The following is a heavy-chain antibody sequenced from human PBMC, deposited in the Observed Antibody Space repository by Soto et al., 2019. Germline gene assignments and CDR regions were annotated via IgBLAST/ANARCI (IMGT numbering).Heavy chain of an antibody. CDR1: GYTFTGYN. CDR3: TRGDCAATRFLYHSWFDP. J-gene: IGHJ5*02. Sequence: QVQLVQSGAEVKKPGASVKVSCKASGYTFTGYNMHWVRQAPGQGLEWMGWINPNTGVPNYAQKFQGSGPMTRDTSISTAYMELGRERADDTALYFCTRGDCAATRFLYHSWFDPCGQGTRVTVSS. CDR2: INPNTGVP. V-gene: IGHV1-2*02. D-gene: IGHD2-21*01.